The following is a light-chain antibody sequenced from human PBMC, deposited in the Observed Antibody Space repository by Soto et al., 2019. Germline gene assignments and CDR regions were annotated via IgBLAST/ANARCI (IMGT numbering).Light chain of an antibody. Sequence: DIQMTQSPSTLSASVGDRVTITCRASQNINNWLAWYQQNPGKAPKLLIYDASTLQSGVPSRFSGSGSGTEFTLTISSLLPDDLAPYFCQHYGGYPFTFGPGTKVDIK. CDR3: QHYGGYPFT. CDR2: DAS. CDR1: QNINNW. J-gene: IGKJ3*01. V-gene: IGKV1-5*01.